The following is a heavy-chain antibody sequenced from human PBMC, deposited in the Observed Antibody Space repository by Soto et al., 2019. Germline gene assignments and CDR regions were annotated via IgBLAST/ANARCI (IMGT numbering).Heavy chain of an antibody. D-gene: IGHD3-16*01. V-gene: IGHV3-30-3*01. CDR1: GFTFSSYA. CDR3: ARAYEGDYFDY. CDR2: ISYDGSNK. J-gene: IGHJ4*02. Sequence: QVQLVESGGGVVQPGRSLRLSCAASGFTFSSYAMHWVRQAPGKGLEWVAVISYDGSNKYYADSVKGRFTISRDNSKNTLYLQMNSLRAEETDVYYCARAYEGDYFDYWGQGTVVTVSS.